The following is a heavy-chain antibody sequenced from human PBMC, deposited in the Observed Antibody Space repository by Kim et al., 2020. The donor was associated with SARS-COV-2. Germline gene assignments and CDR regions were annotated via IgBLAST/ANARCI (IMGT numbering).Heavy chain of an antibody. CDR1: GFTFSSYA. J-gene: IGHJ6*02. D-gene: IGHD6-19*01. CDR2: FSGSGGTT. CDR3: APKGGYSSGWYCIYYYGMDV. Sequence: GGSLRLSCAASGFTFSSYAMSWVRQAPGKGLEWVSAFSGSGGTTYYADSVKGQFTISRYSSKTTLYLQMNSLRAEDTAVYYCAPKGGYSSGWYCIYYYGMDVWGQGTTVTVSS. V-gene: IGHV3-23*01.